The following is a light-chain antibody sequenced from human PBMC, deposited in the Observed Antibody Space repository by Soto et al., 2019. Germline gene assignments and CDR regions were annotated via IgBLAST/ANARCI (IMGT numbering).Light chain of an antibody. Sequence: DIQMTQSPSTLSSSVGDRVIITCRASQSITTWLAWYQQKPGKAPKLLIFDASELAAGVPSRFSGSGSGTKFTLTIASLQPEDFATYYCQQYETFSGTFGPGTKVDIK. CDR3: QQYETFSGT. CDR1: QSITTW. V-gene: IGKV1-5*01. CDR2: DAS. J-gene: IGKJ1*01.